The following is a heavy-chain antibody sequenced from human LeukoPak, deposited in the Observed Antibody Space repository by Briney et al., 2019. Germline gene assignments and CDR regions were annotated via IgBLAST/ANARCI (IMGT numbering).Heavy chain of an antibody. Sequence: QPGGSLRLSCAASGFSVSSNYMSWVRQAPGKGLEWVSAISGSGGSTYYADSVKGRFTISRDNSKNTLYLQMNSLRAEDTAVYYCAKGKLSYRGWYFDYWGQGTLVTVSS. V-gene: IGHV3-23*01. CDR3: AKGKLSYRGWYFDY. CDR2: ISGSGGST. J-gene: IGHJ4*02. D-gene: IGHD6-19*01. CDR1: GFSVSSNY.